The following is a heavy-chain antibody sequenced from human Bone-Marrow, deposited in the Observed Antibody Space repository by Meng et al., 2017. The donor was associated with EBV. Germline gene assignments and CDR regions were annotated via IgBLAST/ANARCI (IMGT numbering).Heavy chain of an antibody. D-gene: IGHD4-11*01. CDR3: ARDSPLNRYSNYDYFDY. CDR2: INPSGGST. J-gene: IGHJ4*02. V-gene: IGHV1-46*01. CDR1: GYTFTSYY. Sequence: QVQLVQSGAEVKKPXXXXKXSXKAXGYTFTSYYMHWVRQAPGQGLEWMGIINPSGGSTSYAQKFQGRVTMTRDTSTSTVYMELSSLRSEDTAVYYCARDSPLNRYSNYDYFDYWGQGTLVTVSS.